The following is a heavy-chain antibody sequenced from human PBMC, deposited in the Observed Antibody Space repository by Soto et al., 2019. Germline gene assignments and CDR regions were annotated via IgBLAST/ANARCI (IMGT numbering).Heavy chain of an antibody. Sequence: SETRSLTCSFYVGSFSGYYWSWIRQPPGKGLEWIGEINHSGSTNYNPSLKSRVTISVDTAKNQFSLKLSSVTAADTAVYYCARRHYYDSSGYSNWFDPWGQGTLVTVSS. CDR2: INHSGST. V-gene: IGHV4-34*01. D-gene: IGHD3-22*01. CDR3: ARRHYYDSSGYSNWFDP. CDR1: VGSFSGYY. J-gene: IGHJ5*02.